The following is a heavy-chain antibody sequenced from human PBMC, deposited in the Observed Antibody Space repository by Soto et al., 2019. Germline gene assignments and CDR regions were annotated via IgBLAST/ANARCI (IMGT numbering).Heavy chain of an antibody. D-gene: IGHD5-18*01. Sequence: ASVKVSCKASGGTFSSYAISWVRQAPGQGLEWMGGIIPIFGTANYAQKFQGRVTITADESTSTAYMELSSLRSEDTAVYYCAREGGWAHRRGYRWRALNYWGQGTLVTVSS. CDR2: IIPIFGTA. V-gene: IGHV1-69*13. CDR3: AREGGWAHRRGYRWRALNY. J-gene: IGHJ4*02. CDR1: GGTFSSYA.